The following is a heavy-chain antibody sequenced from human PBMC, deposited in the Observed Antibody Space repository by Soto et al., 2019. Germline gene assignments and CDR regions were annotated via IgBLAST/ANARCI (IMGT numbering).Heavy chain of an antibody. CDR1: GGSITRKDYY. Sequence: QVQLQESGPGLVKPSQTLSLTCTVSGGSITRKDYYWIWLRPPPGKGLEWIGNIYNTANTYYNPTLTRRLTQSLYTSKNRFSLRPRSVTDAYTAVYFCSRSRFTAAAGLDRWGQGLLVTVSS. V-gene: IGHV4-30-4*01. J-gene: IGHJ5*02. D-gene: IGHD6-13*01. CDR3: SRSRFTAAAGLDR. CDR2: IYNTANT.